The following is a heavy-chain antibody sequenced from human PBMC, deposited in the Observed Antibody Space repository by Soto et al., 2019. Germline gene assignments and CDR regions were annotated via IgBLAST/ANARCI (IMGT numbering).Heavy chain of an antibody. Sequence: GESLKISCKGSGYSFTSYWISWVRQMPGKGLEWMGRIDPSDSYTNYSPSFQGHVTTSADKSISTAYLQWSSLKASDTAMYYCARRSIRTDYYYGMDVWGQGTTVTVSS. CDR3: ARRSIRTDYYYGMDV. D-gene: IGHD3-3*02. CDR1: GYSFTSYW. CDR2: IDPSDSYT. V-gene: IGHV5-10-1*01. J-gene: IGHJ6*02.